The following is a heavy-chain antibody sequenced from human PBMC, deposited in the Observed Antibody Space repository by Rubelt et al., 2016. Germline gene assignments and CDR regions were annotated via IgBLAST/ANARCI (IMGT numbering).Heavy chain of an antibody. CDR1: GFTFSSYA. CDR2: IKYDGSAT. Sequence: EVQLVESGGGFVQTGGSLRLSCAASGFTFSSYAMSWVRQAPGKGREWVSEIKYDGSATNCADSVKGRCTHSSDSAMGTLYLQINRLGFEDTAVYYCVRGSSGWKGVDYWGQGTLVTVSS. V-gene: IGHV3-74*02. J-gene: IGHJ4*02. D-gene: IGHD6-19*01. CDR3: VRGSSGWKGVDY.